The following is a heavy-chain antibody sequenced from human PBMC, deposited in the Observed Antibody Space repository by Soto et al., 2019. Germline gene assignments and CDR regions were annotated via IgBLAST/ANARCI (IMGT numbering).Heavy chain of an antibody. J-gene: IGHJ3*02. CDR2: IYYSGST. CDR1: GGSISSSSYY. V-gene: IGHV4-39*01. Sequence: SETLSLTCPVSGGSISSSSYYWGWIRQPPGKGLEWIGSIYYSGSTYYNPSLKSRVTISVDTSKNQFSLKLSSVTAADTAVYYCARWGGAKDAFDIWGQGTMVTVSS. CDR3: ARWGGAKDAFDI. D-gene: IGHD3-10*01.